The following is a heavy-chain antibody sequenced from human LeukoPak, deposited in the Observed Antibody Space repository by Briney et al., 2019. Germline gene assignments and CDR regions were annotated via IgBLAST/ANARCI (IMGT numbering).Heavy chain of an antibody. D-gene: IGHD2-15*01. V-gene: IGHV3-23*01. CDR2: ISGSGGST. Sequence: GGSLRLSCAASGFSFTSYAMSWVRQAPGKGLEWVSAISGSGGSTYYADSVKGRCTISRDNSKNTLYLQMNSLRAEDTAVYYCAKRYCSGGSCYPLDYWGQGTLVTVSS. CDR3: AKRYCSGGSCYPLDY. J-gene: IGHJ4*02. CDR1: GFSFTSYA.